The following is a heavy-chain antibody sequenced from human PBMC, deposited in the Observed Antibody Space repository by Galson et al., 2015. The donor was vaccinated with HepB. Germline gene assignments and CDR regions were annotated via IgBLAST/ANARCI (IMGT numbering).Heavy chain of an antibody. CDR3: AKDGEGGPSRLSYAYHGMDV. D-gene: IGHD3-16*01. Sequence: SLRLSCAASGFTFSSYAMHWVRQAPGKGLEWVAVISYDGSNKYYADSVKGRFTISRDNSKNTLYLQMNSLRAEDTAVYYCAKDGEGGPSRLSYAYHGMDVWGRGTTVTVSS. J-gene: IGHJ6*02. CDR2: ISYDGSNK. V-gene: IGHV3-30*18. CDR1: GFTFSSYA.